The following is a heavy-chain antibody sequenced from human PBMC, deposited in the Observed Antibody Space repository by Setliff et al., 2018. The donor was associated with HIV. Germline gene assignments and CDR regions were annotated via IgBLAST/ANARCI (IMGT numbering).Heavy chain of an antibody. CDR1: GGTFSSYG. V-gene: IGHV1-69*05. D-gene: IGHD2-15*01. CDR3: ARVAHSCSYHYYGMDV. CDR2: IIPMFGTG. Sequence: SVKVSCKASGGTFSSYGISWVRQAPGQGLEWMGAIIPMFGTGFYAQKFQGRVTITTDESRTTSYMELSSLRFEDTAVYFCARVAHSCSYHYYGMDVWGQGTTVTVSS. J-gene: IGHJ6*02.